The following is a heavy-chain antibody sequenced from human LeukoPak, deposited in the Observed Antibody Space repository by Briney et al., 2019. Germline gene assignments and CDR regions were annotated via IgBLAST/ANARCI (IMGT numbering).Heavy chain of an antibody. Sequence: GGSLRLSCAASGFTFSSYAMSWVRQAPGKGLEWVSAISGSGGSTYYADSVKGRFTISRDNSKNTLYLQMNSLRAEDTAVYYCARGLTPEYRTEKVASTFDYWGQGTLVTVSS. V-gene: IGHV3-23*01. D-gene: IGHD6-19*01. CDR2: ISGSGGST. CDR1: GFTFSSYA. CDR3: ARGLTPEYRTEKVASTFDY. J-gene: IGHJ4*02.